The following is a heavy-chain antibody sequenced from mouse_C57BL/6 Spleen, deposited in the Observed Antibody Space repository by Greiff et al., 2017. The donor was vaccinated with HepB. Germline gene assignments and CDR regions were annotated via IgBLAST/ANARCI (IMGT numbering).Heavy chain of an antibody. CDR1: GFSLTSYG. Sequence: VKVVESGPGLVAPSQSLSITCTVSGFSLTSYGVSWVRQPPGKGLEWLGVIWGDGSTNYHSALISRLSISKDNSKSQVFLKLNSLQTDDTATYYCAKEGITTVVATKYYAMDYWGQGTSVTVSS. CDR3: AKEGITTVVATKYYAMDY. J-gene: IGHJ4*01. D-gene: IGHD1-1*01. CDR2: IWGDGST. V-gene: IGHV2-3*01.